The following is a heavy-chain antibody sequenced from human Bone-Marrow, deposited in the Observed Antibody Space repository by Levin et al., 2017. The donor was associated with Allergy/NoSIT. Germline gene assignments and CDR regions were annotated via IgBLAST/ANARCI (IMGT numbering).Heavy chain of an antibody. CDR1: GFTFSSYA. J-gene: IGHJ4*02. Sequence: GGSLRLSCAASGFTFSSYAMSWVRQAPGKGLEWVSAISGSGDRTYYADSVKGRFTISRDNSKNTLLLQMTSLTAEDTAVYYCGKGSCEEGCLLFDFWGQGTLVTVSS. D-gene: IGHD5/OR15-5a*01. V-gene: IGHV3-23*01. CDR2: ISGSGDRT. CDR3: GKGSCEEGCLLFDF.